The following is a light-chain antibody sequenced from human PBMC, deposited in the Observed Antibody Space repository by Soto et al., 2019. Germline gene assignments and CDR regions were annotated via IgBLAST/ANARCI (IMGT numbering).Light chain of an antibody. V-gene: IGLV2-14*01. J-gene: IGLJ1*01. Sequence: QSALTQPASVSGSPGQSITIACTGTSSDVGGYDYVSWFQQNPRKAPKLIIFEVSNRPSGVSYRFSGSKSGNTASLAISGLEAEDEATYYCSSYSSSSTIVFGTGTKVTVL. CDR3: SSYSSSSTIV. CDR1: SSDVGGYDY. CDR2: EVS.